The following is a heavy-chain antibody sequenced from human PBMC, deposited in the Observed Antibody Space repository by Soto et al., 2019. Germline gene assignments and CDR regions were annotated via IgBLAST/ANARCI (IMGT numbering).Heavy chain of an antibody. J-gene: IGHJ6*01. V-gene: IGHV3-73*02. CDR1: GFTFSGSA. CDR3: TRRDGTARDYGMDV. Sequence: EVQLVESGGGLVQPGGSLKLSCAASGFTFSGSAMHWVRQASGNGLEWVGRIRSKANSYATAYAASMNGRFTISRDDSKNTAYLQMNSLKTEDTAVYYCTRRDGTARDYGMDVWGQGTTVTVSS. D-gene: IGHD5-18*01. CDR2: IRSKANSYAT.